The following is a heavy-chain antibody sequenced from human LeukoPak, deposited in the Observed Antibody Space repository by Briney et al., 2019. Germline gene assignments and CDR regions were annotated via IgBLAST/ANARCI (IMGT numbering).Heavy chain of an antibody. J-gene: IGHJ3*01. D-gene: IGHD2-15*01. CDR1: GDSVSNNNAA. Sequence: SQTLSLTCAISGDSVSNNNAAWNWIRQSPSRGLEWLGRTYYRSTWYHDYALSVQSRVTINPDTSKNQFSLQLNSVTPEDTAVYCCASGWALNVWGQGTVVTVSS. CDR3: ASGWALNV. CDR2: TYYRSTWYH. V-gene: IGHV6-1*01.